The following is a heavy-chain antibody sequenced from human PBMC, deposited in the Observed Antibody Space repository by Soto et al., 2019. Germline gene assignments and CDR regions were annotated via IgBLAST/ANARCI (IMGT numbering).Heavy chain of an antibody. CDR3: ARVWGWGFDY. Sequence: QVQLVQSGAEVKKPGASVKVSCKASGYTFTSYYMHWVRQAPGQGLEWMGIINPSGGSTSYAQNFQGRVTMTRDTSTSTVYMELSSLRSEDPAVYYYARVWGWGFDYWGQGPLVTVSS. CDR1: GYTFTSYY. V-gene: IGHV1-46*01. D-gene: IGHD7-27*01. J-gene: IGHJ4*02. CDR2: INPSGGST.